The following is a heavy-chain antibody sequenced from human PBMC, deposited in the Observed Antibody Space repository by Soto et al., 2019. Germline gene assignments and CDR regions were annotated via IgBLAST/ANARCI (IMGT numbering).Heavy chain of an antibody. CDR2: IKQDGSEK. CDR1: GFTFSSYW. CDR3: ARDSGGDYASYYYDSSGSSAGGMDV. D-gene: IGHD3-22*01. J-gene: IGHJ6*02. Sequence: PGGSLRLSCAASGFTFSSYWMSWVRQAPGKGLEWVANIKQDGSEKYYVDSVKGRFTISRDNAKNSLYLQMNSLRAEDTAVYYCARDSGGDYASYYYDSSGSSAGGMDVWGQGTTVTVSS. V-gene: IGHV3-7*01.